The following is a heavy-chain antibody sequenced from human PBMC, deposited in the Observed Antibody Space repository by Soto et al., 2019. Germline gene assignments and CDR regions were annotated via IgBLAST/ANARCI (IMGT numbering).Heavy chain of an antibody. V-gene: IGHV3-53*04. J-gene: IGHJ6*02. Sequence: EVQLVESGGGLVQPGGSLRLSCVASGIPVSSNYMTWVRQAPGKGLEWVSVLHSGGDTYYANSVKGRFTISRHDSTNSLFVQMTSLTAEDTAVYYWARGGTYYYASRMDVWGQGTTVTVSS. CDR1: GIPVSSNY. CDR2: LHSGGDT. CDR3: ARGGTYYYASRMDV. D-gene: IGHD3-10*01.